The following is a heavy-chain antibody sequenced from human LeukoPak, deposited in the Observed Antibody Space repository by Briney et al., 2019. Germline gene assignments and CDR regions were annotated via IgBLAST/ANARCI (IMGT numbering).Heavy chain of an antibody. V-gene: IGHV3-30*02. J-gene: IGHJ3*02. CDR2: MRYDGTNK. D-gene: IGHD2-21*02. CDR1: GFTFSTYG. Sequence: GGSLRLSCAASGFTFSTYGMHWVRQAPGKGLGWVSWMRYDGTNKYYADSVKGRFTISRDNSKTTLYLQMNSLGAEDTAVYYCAKESGDDFEAFDIWGQGKMVTVSS. CDR3: AKESGDDFEAFDI.